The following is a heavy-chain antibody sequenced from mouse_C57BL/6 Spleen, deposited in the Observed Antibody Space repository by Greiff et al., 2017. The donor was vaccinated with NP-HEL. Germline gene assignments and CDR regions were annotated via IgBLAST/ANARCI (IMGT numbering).Heavy chain of an antibody. CDR2: ISYDGSN. CDR1: GYSITSGYY. D-gene: IGHD2-4*01. Sequence: EVKLMESGPGLVKPSQSLSLTCSVTGYSITSGYYWNWIRQFPGNTLEWMGYISYDGSNNYNPSLKNRISITRDTSKNQFFLKLNSVTTEDTATYYCAREGELRPFAYWGQGTLVTVSA. V-gene: IGHV3-6*01. CDR3: AREGELRPFAY. J-gene: IGHJ3*01.